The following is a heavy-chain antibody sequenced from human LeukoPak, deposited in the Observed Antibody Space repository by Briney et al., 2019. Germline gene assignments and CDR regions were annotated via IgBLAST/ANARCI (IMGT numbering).Heavy chain of an antibody. CDR2: IYTSGST. J-gene: IGHJ4*02. CDR1: GGSISSYY. CDR3: ARRSRELGYCSSTSCFVFDY. D-gene: IGHD2-2*01. Sequence: SETLSLTCTVSGGSISSYYWSWIRQPAGKGLEWIGRIYTSGSTNYNPSLKSRVTMSVDTSKNQFSLKLSSVTAADTAVYYCARRSRELGYCSSTSCFVFDYWGQGTLVTVSS. V-gene: IGHV4-4*07.